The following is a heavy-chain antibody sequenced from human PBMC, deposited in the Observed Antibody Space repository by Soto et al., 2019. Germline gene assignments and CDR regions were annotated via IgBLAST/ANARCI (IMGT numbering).Heavy chain of an antibody. CDR2: ISAYNGNT. CDR1: GYTFTSYG. V-gene: IGHV1-18*01. J-gene: IGHJ4*02. Sequence: ASVKVSCKASGYTFTSYGISWVRQAPGQGLEWMGWISAYNGNTNYAQKLQGRVTMTTDTSTSTAYMELRSLRSDDTAVYYCARDRGYDILTGYPTTYYFDYWGQGTLVTAPQ. CDR3: ARDRGYDILTGYPTTYYFDY. D-gene: IGHD3-9*01.